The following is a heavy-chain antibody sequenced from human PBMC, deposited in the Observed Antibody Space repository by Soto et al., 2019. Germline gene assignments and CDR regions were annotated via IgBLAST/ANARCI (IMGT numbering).Heavy chain of an antibody. CDR3: ARDRLAVAGTLWQ. J-gene: IGHJ4*02. CDR1: GFTFSSYA. D-gene: IGHD6-19*01. V-gene: IGHV3-30-3*01. CDR2: ISYDGSNK. Sequence: QVQLVESGGGVVQPGRSLRLSCAASGFTFSSYAMHWVRQAPGKGLEWVAVISYDGSNKYYADSVKGRFTISRDNSKNTLYLQMNSLRAEDTAVYYCARDRLAVAGTLWQWGQGTLVTASS.